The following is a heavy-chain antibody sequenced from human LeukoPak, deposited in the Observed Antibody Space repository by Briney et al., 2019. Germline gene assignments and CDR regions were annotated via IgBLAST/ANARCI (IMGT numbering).Heavy chain of an antibody. Sequence: ASETLSLTCTVSGGSISSSSYYWGWIRQPPGKGLEWIGSIYYSGSTYYNPSLKSRVTISVDTPKNQFSLKLSSVTAADTAAYYCARHDVFSDPHNANWFDPWGQGTLVTVSS. CDR1: GGSISSSSYY. D-gene: IGHD1-1*01. J-gene: IGHJ5*02. CDR2: IYYSGST. V-gene: IGHV4-39*01. CDR3: ARHDVFSDPHNANWFDP.